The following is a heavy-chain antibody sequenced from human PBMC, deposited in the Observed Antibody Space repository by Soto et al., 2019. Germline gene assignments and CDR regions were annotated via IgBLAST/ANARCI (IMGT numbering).Heavy chain of an antibody. CDR1: GGTFSSYT. V-gene: IGHV1-69*04. Sequence: GASVKVSCKASGGTFSSYTISWVRQAPGQGLEWMGRIIPILGIANYAQKFQGRVTITADKSTSTAYMELSSLRSEDTAVYYCARDWGGNHNYYYYGMDVWGQGTTVTVSS. CDR3: ARDWGGNHNYYYYGMDV. CDR2: IIPILGIA. D-gene: IGHD3-10*01. J-gene: IGHJ6*02.